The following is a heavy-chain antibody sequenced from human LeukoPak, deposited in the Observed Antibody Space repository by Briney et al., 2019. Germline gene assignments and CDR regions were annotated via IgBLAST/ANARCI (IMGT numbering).Heavy chain of an antibody. CDR2: IYTSGST. CDR3: ARDGVVVVPAAMPGYNWFDP. CDR1: GGSISIYY. D-gene: IGHD2-2*01. V-gene: IGHV4-4*07. Sequence: SETLSLTCTVSGGSISIYYWSWIRQPAGKGLEWIGRIYTSGSTNYNPSLKSRVTMSVDTSKNQFSLKLSSVTAADTAVYYCARDGVVVVPAAMPGYNWFDPWGQGTLVTVSS. J-gene: IGHJ5*02.